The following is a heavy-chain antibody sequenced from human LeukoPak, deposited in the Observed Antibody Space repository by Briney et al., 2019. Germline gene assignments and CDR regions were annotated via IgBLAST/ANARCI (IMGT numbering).Heavy chain of an antibody. D-gene: IGHD6-13*01. CDR3: AKAWEAAGTFDS. CDR1: GFTFSSYA. CDR2: IFGSGGDT. J-gene: IGHJ4*02. V-gene: IGHV3-23*01. Sequence: GGSLRLSCAASGFTFSSYAMSWVRQAPGKGLEWVSTIFGSGGDTFYADSVKGRFTISRDTSKNTLYVQMNSLRADDTAVYYCAKAWEAAGTFDSWGQGTLVTVSS.